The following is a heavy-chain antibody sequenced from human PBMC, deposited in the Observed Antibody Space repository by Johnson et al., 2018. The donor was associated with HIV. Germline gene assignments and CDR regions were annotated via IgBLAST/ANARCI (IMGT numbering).Heavy chain of an antibody. J-gene: IGHJ3*02. CDR3: AKDGHSYGRGPDAFDI. Sequence: QVQLVESGGGVVQPGRSLRLSCAASGFTFSSYAMHWVRPAPGKGLEWVAVISYDGRNNYYADSVTGRFTISRDNSKNTLYLQMNSLRAEDTAVYYCAKDGHSYGRGPDAFDIWGQGTMVTVSS. V-gene: IGHV3-30-3*01. D-gene: IGHD5-18*01. CDR1: GFTFSSYA. CDR2: ISYDGRNN.